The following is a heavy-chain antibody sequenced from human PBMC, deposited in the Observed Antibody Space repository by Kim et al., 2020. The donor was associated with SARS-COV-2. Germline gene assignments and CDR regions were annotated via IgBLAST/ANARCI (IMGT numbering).Heavy chain of an antibody. J-gene: IGHJ6*02. V-gene: IGHV4-30-4*01. CDR1: GGSISSGDYY. D-gene: IGHD3-10*01. CDR3: ASFSRGSGSLIPDYYYYGMDV. Sequence: SETLSLTCTVSGGSISSGDYYWSWIRQPPGKGLEWIGYIYYSGSTYYNPSLKSRVTISVDTSKNQFSLKLSSVTAADTAVYYCASFSRGSGSLIPDYYYYGMDVWGQGTTVTVSS. CDR2: IYYSGST.